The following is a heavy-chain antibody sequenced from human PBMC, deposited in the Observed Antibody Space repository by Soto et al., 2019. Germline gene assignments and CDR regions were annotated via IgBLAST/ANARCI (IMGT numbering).Heavy chain of an antibody. D-gene: IGHD3-16*01. CDR1: GFTFSSYS. CDR3: ARALRTHLGAGPNPIYYYYYMDV. J-gene: IGHJ6*03. CDR2: ISSSSSTI. V-gene: IGHV3-48*01. Sequence: EVQLVESGGGLVQPGGSLRLSCAASGFTFSSYSMNWVRQAPGKGLEWVSYISSSSSTIYYADSVKGRFTISRDNAKNSLYLQMNSLRAEDTAVYYCARALRTHLGAGPNPIYYYYYMDVWGKGTTVTVSS.